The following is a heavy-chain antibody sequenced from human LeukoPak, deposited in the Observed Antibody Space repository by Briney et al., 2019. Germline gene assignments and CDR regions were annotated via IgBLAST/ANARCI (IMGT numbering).Heavy chain of an antibody. CDR3: ARGDRIQLWLLYYFDY. D-gene: IGHD5-18*01. CDR2: INPNSGGT. V-gene: IGHV1-2*02. CDR1: GYTFTGDY. Sequence: ASVKVSCKASGYTFTGDYMHWVRQAPGLGLEWMGWINPNSGGTNYAQKFQGRVTMTRDTSISTAYMELSRLRSDGTAVYYCARGDRIQLWLLYYFDYWGQGTLVTVSS. J-gene: IGHJ4*02.